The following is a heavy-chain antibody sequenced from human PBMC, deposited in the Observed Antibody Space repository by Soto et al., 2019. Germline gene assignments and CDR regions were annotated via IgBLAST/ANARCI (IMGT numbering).Heavy chain of an antibody. J-gene: IGHJ4*02. Sequence: QVQLVQSGAEVKKPGPSVKVSCKASGGTFSSYAISWVRQAPGQGLEWMGGIITIFGTANYAQKFQGRVTITADESTSTDYLELSSLRSEDTAVYYCEMVEMATTGGYWGQGTLVTVSS. V-gene: IGHV1-69*12. CDR3: EMVEMATTGGY. CDR2: IITIFGTA. D-gene: IGHD5-12*01. CDR1: GGTFSSYA.